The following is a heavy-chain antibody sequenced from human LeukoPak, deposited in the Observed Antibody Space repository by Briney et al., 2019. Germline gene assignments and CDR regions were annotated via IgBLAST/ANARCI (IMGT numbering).Heavy chain of an antibody. CDR2: MNPNSGNT. CDR3: ARGPAAGTSGDDY. J-gene: IGHJ4*02. V-gene: IGHV1-8*01. D-gene: IGHD6-13*01. CDR1: GYTFTSYD. Sequence: ASVKVSCKASGYTFTSYDINWVRQATGQGLEWMGWMNPNSGNTGYAQKLQGRVTMTTDTSTSTAYMELRSLRSDDTAVYYCARGPAAGTSGDDYWGQGTLVTVSS.